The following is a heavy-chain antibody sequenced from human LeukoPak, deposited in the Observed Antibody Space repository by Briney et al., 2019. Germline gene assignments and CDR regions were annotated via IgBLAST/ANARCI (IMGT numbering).Heavy chain of an antibody. Sequence: GGSLRLSCAASGFTFSSYSMNWVRQAPGKGLVWVSRIKSDEITTTYADSVKGRFTISRDNAKNTLYLQMNSLRGEDTAVYFCARGSWAFDIWGQGTMVTVSS. V-gene: IGHV3-74*01. CDR1: GFTFSSYS. D-gene: IGHD3-10*01. CDR2: IKSDEITT. CDR3: ARGSWAFDI. J-gene: IGHJ3*02.